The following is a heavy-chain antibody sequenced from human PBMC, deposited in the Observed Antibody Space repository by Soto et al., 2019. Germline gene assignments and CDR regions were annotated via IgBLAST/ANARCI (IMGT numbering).Heavy chain of an antibody. CDR1: EFTFSGSA. Sequence: GGPRRLSCAAFEFTFSGSAMHWVRQTSGKGLEWVGRIRSKANSYATAYAASVKGRFTISRDDSKNTLYLQMNSLRAEDTAVYYCARAPYYDILTGFDYWGQGTLVTVSS. J-gene: IGHJ4*02. V-gene: IGHV3-73*01. CDR3: ARAPYYDILTGFDY. D-gene: IGHD3-9*01. CDR2: IRSKANSYAT.